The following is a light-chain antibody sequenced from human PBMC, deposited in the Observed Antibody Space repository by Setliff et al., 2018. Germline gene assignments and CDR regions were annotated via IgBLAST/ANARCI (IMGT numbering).Light chain of an antibody. CDR3: QSSDSSGIVV. CDR2: RDN. V-gene: IGLV3-25*03. Sequence: SYELTQPPSVSVSPGQTTRVTCSAHALSSQYVYWYQQKPGQAPVLVMYRDNERPSGIPERFSGSSSGTTVTLTITGVQAEDEADYYCQSSDSSGIVVFGGGTQLTVL. CDR1: ALSSQY. J-gene: IGLJ2*01.